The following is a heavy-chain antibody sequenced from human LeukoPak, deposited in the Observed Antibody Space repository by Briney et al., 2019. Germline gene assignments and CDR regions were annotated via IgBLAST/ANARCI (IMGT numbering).Heavy chain of an antibody. CDR3: AKDMGSGGYYGMDV. D-gene: IGHD2-8*02. Sequence: GWSLRLSCAASGFTFSSYGMHWVRQAPGKGLEWVAVISYDGSNKYYADSVKGRFTISRGNSKNTLYLQMNSLRAEDTAVYYCAKDMGSGGYYGMDVWGKGTTVTVS. CDR1: GFTFSSYG. CDR2: ISYDGSNK. J-gene: IGHJ6*04. V-gene: IGHV3-30*18.